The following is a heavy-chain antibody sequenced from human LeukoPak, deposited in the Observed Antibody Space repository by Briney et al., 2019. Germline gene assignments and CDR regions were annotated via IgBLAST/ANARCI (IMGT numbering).Heavy chain of an antibody. CDR3: ASYGSGRYNYYYYGMDV. V-gene: IGHV4-39*07. CDR1: GGSISSSSYY. Sequence: PSETLSLTCTVSGGSISSSSYYWGWIRQPPGKGLEWIGSIYYSGSTYYNPSLKSRVTISVDTSKNQFSLKLSSVTAADTAVYYCASYGSGRYNYYYYGMDVWGQGTTVTVSS. J-gene: IGHJ6*02. D-gene: IGHD3-10*01. CDR2: IYYSGST.